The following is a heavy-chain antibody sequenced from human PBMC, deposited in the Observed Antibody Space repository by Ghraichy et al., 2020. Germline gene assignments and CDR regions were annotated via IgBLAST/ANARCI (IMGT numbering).Heavy chain of an antibody. CDR2: ISSDGSDE. V-gene: IGHV3-30*04. CDR1: GFTFSSYA. J-gene: IGHJ4*02. CDR3: ARVGLLGDYFDY. Sequence: GGSLILSCAASGFTFSSYAMHWVRQAPGKGLEWVALISSDGSDEYYADSVKGRFTISRDNSKKRLYLKMNSLKPEDTAVYYCARVGLLGDYFDYSGQGTLVTVSS. D-gene: IGHD1-26*01.